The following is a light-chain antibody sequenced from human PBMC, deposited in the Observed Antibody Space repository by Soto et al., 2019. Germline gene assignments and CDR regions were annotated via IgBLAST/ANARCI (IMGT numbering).Light chain of an antibody. V-gene: IGLV2-14*01. J-gene: IGLJ1*01. CDR2: DVT. CDR1: SSDVGRYNY. Sequence: QSALTQPASVSGSPGQSITISCTGTSSDVGRYNYVSWYQQLPGKAPKLIIYDVTNRPSGISNRFSGSKSGSTASLTTSGLQPEDEADYYCNSYTSISTYVFGTGTKLTVL. CDR3: NSYTSISTYV.